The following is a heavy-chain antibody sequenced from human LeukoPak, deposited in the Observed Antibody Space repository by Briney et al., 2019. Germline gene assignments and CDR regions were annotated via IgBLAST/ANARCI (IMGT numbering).Heavy chain of an antibody. CDR2: VKPKSGDS. V-gene: IGHV1-2*06. CDR3: ARDRGVPGPGNALDI. Sequence: ASVKVSCKASGYTFTNYHMHWVRPAPGQGLEWLGLVKPKSGDSDFVQKFRGRVTVTTDVSTTTIHMELSNLRSDDTAVYYCARDRGVPGPGNALDIWGQGTMVTVSS. D-gene: IGHD2-8*01. J-gene: IGHJ3*02. CDR1: GYTFTNYH.